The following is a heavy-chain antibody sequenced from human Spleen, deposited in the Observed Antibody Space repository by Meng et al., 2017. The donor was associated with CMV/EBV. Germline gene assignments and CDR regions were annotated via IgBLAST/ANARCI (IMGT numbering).Heavy chain of an antibody. V-gene: IGHV4-31*02. D-gene: IGHD3-10*01. CDR3: ARSYRSEWSYGPEGTFDV. J-gene: IGHJ3*01. Sequence: RSNLYTWNEISRSPGKGLEWVGYIFRSGSTSHNPYLWSRVCMSVDTSKSQFSLHLRSVTAADTAVYFCARSYRSEWSYGPEGTFDVWGQGTVVTVSS. CDR1: RSNLYT. CDR2: IFRSGST.